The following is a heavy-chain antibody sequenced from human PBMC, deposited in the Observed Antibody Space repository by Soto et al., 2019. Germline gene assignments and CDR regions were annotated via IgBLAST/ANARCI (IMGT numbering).Heavy chain of an antibody. Sequence: ASVKVSCKASGYTFTGFAMHWVRQAPGQRLEWMGWINAGNGNTKYSQKFQGRVTITRDTSASTAYMELSSLRSEDTAVYYCARDPSPHIVVVTASLIYGMDVWGQGTTVTAP. CDR2: INAGNGNT. CDR1: GYTFTGFA. CDR3: ARDPSPHIVVVTASLIYGMDV. V-gene: IGHV1-3*01. J-gene: IGHJ6*02. D-gene: IGHD2-21*02.